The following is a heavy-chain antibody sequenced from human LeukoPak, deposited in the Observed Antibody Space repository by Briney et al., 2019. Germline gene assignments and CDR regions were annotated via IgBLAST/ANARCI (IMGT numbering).Heavy chain of an antibody. CDR3: ARSSGSGSYAWYFDL. CDR1: GGSVSSVNYY. J-gene: IGHJ2*01. V-gene: IGHV4-61*01. CDR2: VYDSETT. D-gene: IGHD3-10*01. Sequence: SETLSVTCTVSGGSVSSVNYYWSWIRQPPGKGLEWIGYVYDSETTNYNPSLKSRVTISVDTSKNQFSLKLNSVTAADTAVYYCARSSGSGSYAWYFDLWGRGALVTVSS.